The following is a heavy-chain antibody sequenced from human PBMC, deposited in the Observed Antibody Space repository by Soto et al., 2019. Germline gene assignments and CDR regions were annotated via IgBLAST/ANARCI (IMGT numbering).Heavy chain of an antibody. V-gene: IGHV4-34*01. CDR3: ARDSITMVRNSRGLDSYYFDY. CDR2: INHSGST. CDR1: GGSFSGYY. D-gene: IGHD3-10*01. J-gene: IGHJ4*02. Sequence: SETLSLTCAVYGGSFSGYYWSWIRQPPGKWLEWIGEINHSGSTNYNPSLKSRVTISVDTSKNQFSLKLSSVTAADTAVYYCARDSITMVRNSRGLDSYYFDYWGQGTLVTVSS.